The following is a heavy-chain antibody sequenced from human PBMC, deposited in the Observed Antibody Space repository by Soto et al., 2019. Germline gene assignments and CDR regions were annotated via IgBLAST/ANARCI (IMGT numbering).Heavy chain of an antibody. CDR2: ISGYSGNT. CDR3: ARVGSYDTSGNKYDY. Sequence: QVQLVQSGVEVKKPGASVKVSCKASGYTFTSYGISWVRQAPGQGLEWMGWISGYSGNTNYAQRLQGRVTMTTDTSTSTAYMELRSLRSDDTAVYYCARVGSYDTSGNKYDYWGQVTLVTVSS. D-gene: IGHD3-22*01. V-gene: IGHV1-18*01. CDR1: GYTFTSYG. J-gene: IGHJ4*02.